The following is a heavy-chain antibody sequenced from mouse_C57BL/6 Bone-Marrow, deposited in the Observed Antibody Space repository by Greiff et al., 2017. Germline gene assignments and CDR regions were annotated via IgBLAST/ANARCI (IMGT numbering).Heavy chain of an antibody. CDR2: IWSGGST. J-gene: IGHJ2*01. D-gene: IGHD1-1*01. CDR1: GFSLTSYG. Sequence: VQRVESGPGLVQPSQSLSITCAASGFSLTSYGVHWVRQSPGKGLEWLGVIWSGGSTDYNAAFVSRLSISEDNSKSQVFFKMNSLQADDTAIYYCARNPHCVTTVVPCFDYCGQGTTLTVSA. V-gene: IGHV2-2*01. CDR3: ARNPHCVTTVVPCFDY.